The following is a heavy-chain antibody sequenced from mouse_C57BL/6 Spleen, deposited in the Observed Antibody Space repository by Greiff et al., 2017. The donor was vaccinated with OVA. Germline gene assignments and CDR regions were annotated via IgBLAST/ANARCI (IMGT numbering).Heavy chain of an antibody. CDR1: GYAFSSYW. J-gene: IGHJ2*01. Sequence: VKLMESGAELVKPGASVKISCKASGYAFSSYWMNWVKQRPGKGLEWIGQIYPGDGDTNYNGKFKGKATLTADKSSSTAYMQLSSLTSEDSAVYFCARAGSGRAFFDYWGQGTTLTVSS. V-gene: IGHV1-80*01. D-gene: IGHD3-1*01. CDR3: ARAGSGRAFFDY. CDR2: IYPGDGDT.